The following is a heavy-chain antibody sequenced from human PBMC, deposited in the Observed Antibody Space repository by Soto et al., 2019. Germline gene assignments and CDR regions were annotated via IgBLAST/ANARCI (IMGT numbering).Heavy chain of an antibody. CDR1: GGSINNYY. J-gene: IGHJ6*02. CDR2: IYYSGNT. D-gene: IGHD3-10*01. Sequence: QVQLQESGPGLVKPSETLSLTCTVSGGSINNYYWSWIRQPPGKGLEWIGYIYYSGNTNYNPSLKSRVTISVDPSTNQFSLTLNSVTAADTAVYYCARGSGVYGLDVWGQGTTVTVSS. CDR3: ARGSGVYGLDV. V-gene: IGHV4-59*01.